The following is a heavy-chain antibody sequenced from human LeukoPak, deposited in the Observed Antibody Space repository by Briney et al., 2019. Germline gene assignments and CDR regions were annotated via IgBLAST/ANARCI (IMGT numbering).Heavy chain of an antibody. D-gene: IGHD4-11*01. V-gene: IGHV3-48*01. CDR2: IDSSSSPI. CDR1: GFTFSAYS. CDR3: ARDQAYSFDY. J-gene: IGHJ4*02. Sequence: HTGGSLRLSCAAPGFTFSAYSMNWVRQAPAKGLEWVSYIDSSSSPIYYADSVRGRFTISRDNAKNSLSLQMDSLRAEDTAVYYCARDQAYSFDYWGQGTLVTVSS.